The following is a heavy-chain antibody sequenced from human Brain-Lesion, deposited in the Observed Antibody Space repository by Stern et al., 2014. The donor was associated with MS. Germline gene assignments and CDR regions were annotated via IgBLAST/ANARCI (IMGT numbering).Heavy chain of an antibody. D-gene: IGHD3-3*01. CDR3: ARDQRGITIFGVVTDYYYLGMDV. Sequence: QVPLVPSGAEVKKPGASVKVSCKTSGYIFTGYYIHWVRQAPGQGLEWMAWINPNTAVTKYAQKFQGRVTMSRDTSISKAYVELSSLTSDDTAVYYCARDQRGITIFGVVTDYYYLGMDVWGQGTTVTVSS. V-gene: IGHV1-2*02. CDR2: INPNTAVT. J-gene: IGHJ6*02. CDR1: GYIFTGYY.